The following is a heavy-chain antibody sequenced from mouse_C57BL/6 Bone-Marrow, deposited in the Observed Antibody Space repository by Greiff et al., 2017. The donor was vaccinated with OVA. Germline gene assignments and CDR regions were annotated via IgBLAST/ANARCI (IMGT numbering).Heavy chain of an antibody. Sequence: EVQRVESGGDLVKPGGSLKLSCAASGFTFSSYGMSWVRQTPDKRLEWVATISSGGSYTYYPDSVKGRFTISRDNAKNTLYLQMRSLKSEDTAMYDCARRFLDDSNYPPGCAYWGQGTLVTVSA. CDR3: ARRFLDDSNYPPGCAY. V-gene: IGHV5-6*01. J-gene: IGHJ3*01. D-gene: IGHD2-5*01. CDR2: ISSGGSYT. CDR1: GFTFSSYG.